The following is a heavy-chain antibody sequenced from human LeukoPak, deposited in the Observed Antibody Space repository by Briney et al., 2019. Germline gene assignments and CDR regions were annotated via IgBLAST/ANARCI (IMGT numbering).Heavy chain of an antibody. CDR3: ARHFSLPMIVGVAAFDI. D-gene: IGHD3-22*01. V-gene: IGHV4-34*01. CDR2: INHSGST. J-gene: IGHJ3*02. CDR1: GGSFSGYY. Sequence: SETLSLTCAVYGGSFSGYYWSWIRQPPGKGLEWIGEINHSGSTNYNPSLKSRVTISVDTSKSQFSLKLSSVTAADTAVYYCARHFSLPMIVGVAAFDIWGQGTMVTVSS.